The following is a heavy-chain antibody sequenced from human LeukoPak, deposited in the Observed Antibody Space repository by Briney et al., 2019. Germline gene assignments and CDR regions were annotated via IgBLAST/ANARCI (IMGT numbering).Heavy chain of an antibody. Sequence: ASVKLSCKGSRYSLTSYWIGWVRQAPGPGLEWMGGINPNSGGTNYAQKFKGRVTMTRDTSISTAYMELSRLRSDDTAVYYCARVQRTAAGNDYWGQGTLVTVSS. J-gene: IGHJ4*02. CDR2: INPNSGGT. CDR1: RYSLTSYW. V-gene: IGHV1-2*02. D-gene: IGHD6-13*01. CDR3: ARVQRTAAGNDY.